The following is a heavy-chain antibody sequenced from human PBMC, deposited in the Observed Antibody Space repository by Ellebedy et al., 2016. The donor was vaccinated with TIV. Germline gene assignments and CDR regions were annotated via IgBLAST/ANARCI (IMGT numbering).Heavy chain of an antibody. Sequence: ASVKVSXXASGYTFAIYAIHWVRQAPGQRPQWMGWLNAANDDTKYSQDFQGRVTVTRDTSATTAYMELSSLMSEDTAVYYCATREWQDPMDVWGQGTTVTVSS. CDR2: LNAANDDT. V-gene: IGHV1-3*01. CDR1: GYTFAIYA. J-gene: IGHJ6*02. D-gene: IGHD3-3*01. CDR3: ATREWQDPMDV.